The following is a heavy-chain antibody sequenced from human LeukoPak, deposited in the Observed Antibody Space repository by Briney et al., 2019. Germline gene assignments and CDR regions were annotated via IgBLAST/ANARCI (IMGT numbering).Heavy chain of an antibody. CDR3: ASKSYYYGSGIYY. CDR1: GFIFSRYW. J-gene: IGHJ4*02. V-gene: IGHV4-34*01. Sequence: GSLRLSCAASGFIFSRYWMYWVRQPPGKGLEWIGEINHSGSTNYNPSLKSRVTISVDTSKNQFSLKLSSVTAADTAVYYCASKSYYYGSGIYYWGQGTLVTVSS. D-gene: IGHD3-10*01. CDR2: INHSGST.